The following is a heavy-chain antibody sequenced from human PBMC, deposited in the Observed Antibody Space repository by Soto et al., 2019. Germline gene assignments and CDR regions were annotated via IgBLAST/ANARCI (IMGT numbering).Heavy chain of an antibody. CDR2: IKQDGSEK. D-gene: IGHD3-22*01. CDR3: ARPVYYYDSSGFNY. Sequence: GGSLRLSCAASGFTFSSYWMSWVRQAPGKGLEWVANIKQDGSEKYYVDSVKGRFTISRDNAKNSLYLQMNSLRAEDTAVYYCARPVYYYDSSGFNYWGQGTLVTVSS. CDR1: GFTFSSYW. J-gene: IGHJ4*02. V-gene: IGHV3-7*01.